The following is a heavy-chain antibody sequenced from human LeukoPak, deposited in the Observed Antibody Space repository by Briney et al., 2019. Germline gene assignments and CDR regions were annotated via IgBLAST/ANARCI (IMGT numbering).Heavy chain of an antibody. V-gene: IGHV1-2*02. CDR2: INPNSGST. CDR3: ARVRGYSGYLDY. D-gene: IGHD5-12*01. CDR1: GYTFTGYY. Sequence: ASVKVSCKASGYTFTGYYMHWVRQAPGRGLEWMGWINPNSGSTNYAHKFQGRVTMTRDTSNSTVYMELSRLRSDDTAVYYCARVRGYSGYLDYWGEGTLVTVSS. J-gene: IGHJ4*02.